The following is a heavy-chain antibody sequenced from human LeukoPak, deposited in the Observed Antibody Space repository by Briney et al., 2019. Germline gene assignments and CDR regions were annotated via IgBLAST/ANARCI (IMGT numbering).Heavy chain of an antibody. CDR3: ARVTGSYYYDSSGYYYPDY. CDR1: GGSFSGYY. V-gene: IGHV4-59*01. CDR2: IYYRGST. D-gene: IGHD3-22*01. J-gene: IGHJ4*02. Sequence: SETLSLTCAVYGGSFSGYYWSWIRQPPGKGLEWIGYIYYRGSTNYNPSLKSRVTISVDTSKNQFSLKLSSVTAADTAVYYCARVTGSYYYDSSGYYYPDYWGQGTLVTVSS.